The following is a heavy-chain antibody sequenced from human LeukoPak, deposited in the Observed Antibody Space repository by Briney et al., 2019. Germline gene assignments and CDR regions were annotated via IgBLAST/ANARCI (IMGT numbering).Heavy chain of an antibody. CDR2: ITPIFGTA. CDR3: ARVFARSGEISGSYYYY. Sequence: SVKVSCKASGGTFSTYAINWLRQAPGQGLEWMGGITPIFGTANYAQKFQGRVTITTDESTSTAYMELSSLRSEDTAVYYCARVFARSGEISGSYYYYWGQGTLVTVSS. D-gene: IGHD1-26*01. J-gene: IGHJ4*02. CDR1: GGTFSTYA. V-gene: IGHV1-69*05.